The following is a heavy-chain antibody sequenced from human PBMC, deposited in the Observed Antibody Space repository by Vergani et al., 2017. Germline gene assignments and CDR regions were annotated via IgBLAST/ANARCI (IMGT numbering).Heavy chain of an antibody. CDR2: ISGYNGNT. Sequence: QVQLVQSGAEVKKPGASVKVSCKASGYTFTTYGISWVRQAPGQGLDWMGWISGYNGNTYYAQKVQDRVTMTTDTSTSTAYMELRSLRSDDTAVYYCARLYGLGHYDILTGHYNRDYSYYYMDVWGKGTTVTVSS. CDR3: ARLYGLGHYDILTGHYNRDYSYYYMDV. CDR1: GYTFTTYG. V-gene: IGHV1-18*01. D-gene: IGHD3-9*01. J-gene: IGHJ6*03.